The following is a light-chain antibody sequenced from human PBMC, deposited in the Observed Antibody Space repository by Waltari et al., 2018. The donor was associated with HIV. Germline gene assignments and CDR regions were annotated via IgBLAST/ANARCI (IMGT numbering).Light chain of an antibody. CDR3: QQYYSTPNT. J-gene: IGKJ3*01. CDR1: KSVLHTSNNKNY. Sequence: DIVMTQSPDSLAVSLGERVTINCKPSKSVLHTSNNKNYLAWYQQNPGQPPKLLIYWASTRESGVPDRFSGSGSGTDFTLTISSLQAEDVAVYYCQQYYSTPNTFGPGTKVDIK. CDR2: WAS. V-gene: IGKV4-1*01.